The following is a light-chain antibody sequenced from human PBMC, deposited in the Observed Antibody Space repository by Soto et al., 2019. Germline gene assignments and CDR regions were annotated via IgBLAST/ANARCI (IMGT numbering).Light chain of an antibody. CDR1: SSDVGGYNY. J-gene: IGLJ1*01. V-gene: IGLV2-14*01. CDR3: SSYTSSSIDDV. Sequence: QSALTQPASVSGSPGQSITISCTGTSSDVGGYNYVSWYQQHPGKAPKLMIYEVSNRPSGVSNRFSASKSGTTASLTISGLQAEDEADYYCSSYTSSSIDDVFGTGTKLTVL. CDR2: EVS.